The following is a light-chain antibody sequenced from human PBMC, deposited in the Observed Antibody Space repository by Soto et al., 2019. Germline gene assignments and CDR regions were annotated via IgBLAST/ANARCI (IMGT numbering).Light chain of an antibody. CDR1: QSVRNN. CDR2: GAS. Sequence: EIVMTQSPATLSVSPGERATLSCLASQSVRNNLAWYQQKPGQAPRLLIYGASTRATGIPARFSGSGSGTDFTLSISSLEPEDFAVYYCQQYGSSLWTFGQGTKVDI. J-gene: IGKJ1*01. V-gene: IGKV3-15*01. CDR3: QQYGSSLWT.